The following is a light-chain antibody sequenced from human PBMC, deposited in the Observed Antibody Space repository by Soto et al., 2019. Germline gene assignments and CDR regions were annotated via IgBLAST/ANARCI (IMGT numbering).Light chain of an antibody. V-gene: IGKV4-1*01. CDR2: WAS. CDR1: QRVLYSSNTKNY. J-gene: IGKJ2*01. CDR3: QQYYRTPHT. Sequence: DIVMTQSPDSMAVFLGERATINCKSSQRVLYSSNTKNYLAWYQQKPGQTPNLLIYWASTRESGVPDRFSGSGSGTDFPLTISSLQAEDVAVYYCQQYYRTPHTFGQGTRLEIK.